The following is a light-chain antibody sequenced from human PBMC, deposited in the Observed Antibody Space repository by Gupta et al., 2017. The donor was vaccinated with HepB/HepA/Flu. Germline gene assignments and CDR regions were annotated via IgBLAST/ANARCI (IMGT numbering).Light chain of an antibody. CDR2: LGS. V-gene: IGKV2-28*01. CDR1: QSLLHSNGYNY. CDR3: MQALQTPWT. J-gene: IGKJ1*01. Sequence: DIVMTQSPLSLPVTPGEPASNSCRSSQSLLHSNGYNYLDWYLQKPGQSPQLLIYLGSNRASGVPDRFSGSGSGTDFTLKISRVEAEDVGVYYCMQALQTPWTFGQGTKVEIK.